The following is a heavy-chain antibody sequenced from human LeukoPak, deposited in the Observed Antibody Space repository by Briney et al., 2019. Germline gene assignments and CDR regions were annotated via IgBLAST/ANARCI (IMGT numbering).Heavy chain of an antibody. J-gene: IGHJ4*02. D-gene: IGHD5-12*01. CDR2: LNWNSGGI. Sequence: PGGSLRLSCAASGFTFDDYAMHWVRQAPGKGLEWVSGLNWNSGGIVYADSVKGRFTISRDNAKGSLYLQMNNLRAEDTAFYYCAINGGGDSGYGNFDYWGQGTLVTVSS. CDR1: GFTFDDYA. V-gene: IGHV3-9*01. CDR3: AINGGGDSGYGNFDY.